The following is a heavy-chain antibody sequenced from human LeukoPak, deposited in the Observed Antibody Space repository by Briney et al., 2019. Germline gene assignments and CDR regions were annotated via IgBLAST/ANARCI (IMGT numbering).Heavy chain of an antibody. CDR2: IVVGSGNT. CDR1: GFTITTSA. Sequence: PVKVSCKASGFTITTSAVQWVRQARGQRLEWIGWIVVGSGNTNYAPKFQERVTITRDMSTSTAYMELSSLRSDDTAVYYCAASIYYDSSAYYSNNDAFDIWGQGTMVTVSS. V-gene: IGHV1-58*01. CDR3: AASIYYDSSAYYSNNDAFDI. J-gene: IGHJ3*02. D-gene: IGHD3-22*01.